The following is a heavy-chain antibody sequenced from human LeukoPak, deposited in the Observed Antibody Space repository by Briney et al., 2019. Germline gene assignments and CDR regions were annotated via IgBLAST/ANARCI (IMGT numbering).Heavy chain of an antibody. CDR2: IYYSGST. Sequence: SETLSLTCTVSGGSISSSSYYWGWIRQPPGKGLEWIGSIYYSGSTYYNPSLKSRVTISVDTSKNQFSLKLSSVTAADTAVYYCASSMGDLLWFGESSIEYFQHWGQGTLVTVSS. CDR3: ASSMGDLLWFGESSIEYFQH. D-gene: IGHD3-10*01. CDR1: GGSISSSSYY. V-gene: IGHV4-39*07. J-gene: IGHJ1*01.